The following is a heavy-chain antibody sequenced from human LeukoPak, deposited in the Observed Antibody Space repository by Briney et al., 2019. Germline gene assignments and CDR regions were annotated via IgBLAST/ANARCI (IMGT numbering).Heavy chain of an antibody. CDR1: GYIFSGTGWY. V-gene: IGHV1-2*02. CDR2: IHPNDGDT. D-gene: IGHD3-10*01. J-gene: IGHJ4*02. CDR3: ARHGPAQMVDLDY. Sequence: ASVKVSCKASGYIFSGTGWYLYWLRQAPGQGLECMGWIHPNDGDTAYAQKFEGRVAMTRDTSISTAYMELRRLRPDDTAVYFCARHGPAQMVDLDYWGQGTLVTVSS.